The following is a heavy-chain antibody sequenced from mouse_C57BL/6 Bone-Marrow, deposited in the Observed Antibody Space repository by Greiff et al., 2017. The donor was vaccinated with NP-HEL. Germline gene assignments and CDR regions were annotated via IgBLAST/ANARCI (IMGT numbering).Heavy chain of an antibody. D-gene: IGHD2-3*01. J-gene: IGHJ1*03. CDR2: IYPRSGNT. V-gene: IGHV1-81*01. Sequence: QVQLQQSGAELARPGASVKLSCKASGYTFTSYGISWVKQRTGQGLEWIGEIYPRSGNTYYNEKFKGKATLTADKSSSTAYMELRSLTSEDSAVYFCAPYDGYWYFDVWGTGTTVTVSS. CDR1: GYTFTSYG. CDR3: APYDGYWYFDV.